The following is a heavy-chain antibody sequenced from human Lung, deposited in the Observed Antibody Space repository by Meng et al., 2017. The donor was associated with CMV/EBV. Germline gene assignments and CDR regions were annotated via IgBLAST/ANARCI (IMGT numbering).Heavy chain of an antibody. Sequence: HLPQSGPGVKKPGASVRVSCKASGYTFGSYGICWVRQAPGQGLEWMGWFVNYVDTYPAPKFQGRVTMTTDTHTNTAFMELRSLTSDDTAVYYCASGTPGRSYCDYWGQGTLVTVSS. CDR2: FVNYVDT. J-gene: IGHJ4*02. CDR1: GYTFGSYG. CDR3: ASGTPGRSYCDY. V-gene: IGHV1-18*01. D-gene: IGHD2-15*01.